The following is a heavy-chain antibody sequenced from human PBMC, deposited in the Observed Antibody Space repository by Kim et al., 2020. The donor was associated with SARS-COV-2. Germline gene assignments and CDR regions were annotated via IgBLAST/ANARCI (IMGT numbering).Heavy chain of an antibody. V-gene: IGHV1-3*01. CDR1: GYTFTSYA. Sequence: ASVKVSCKASGYTFTSYAMHWVRQAPGQRLEWMGWINAGNGNTKYSQKFQGRVTITRDTSASTAYMELSSLRSEDTAVYYCASFNCSSTSCYYYYYYGMDVWGQGTTVTVSS. CDR2: INAGNGNT. CDR3: ASFNCSSTSCYYYYYYGMDV. J-gene: IGHJ6*02. D-gene: IGHD2-2*01.